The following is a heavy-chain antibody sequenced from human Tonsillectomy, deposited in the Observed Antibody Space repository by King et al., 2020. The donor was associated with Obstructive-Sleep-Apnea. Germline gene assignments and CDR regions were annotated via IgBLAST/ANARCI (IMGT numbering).Heavy chain of an antibody. D-gene: IGHD1-26*01. J-gene: IGHJ6*02. Sequence: VQLVESGGGLVQPGGSLRLSCAASGFTVSSNYMSWVRKALGKWLEWVSVIYSGGSTYYADSVKGRFTISRDNFKTTLYLQMNSLRAEDTAVYYCARYSGSYSARDVWGQGTTVTVSS. CDR1: GFTVSSNY. V-gene: IGHV3-66*01. CDR3: ARYSGSYSARDV. CDR2: IYSGGST.